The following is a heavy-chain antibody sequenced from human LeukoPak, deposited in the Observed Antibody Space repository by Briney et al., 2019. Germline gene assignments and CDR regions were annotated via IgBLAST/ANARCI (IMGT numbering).Heavy chain of an antibody. J-gene: IGHJ3*02. CDR3: ASAYGGNSGDDAFDI. V-gene: IGHV1-69*13. Sequence: SVKVSCKASGYTFTGYYMHWVRQAPGQGLEWMGGIIPIFGTANDAQKFQGRVTITADESTSTAYMELSSLRSEDTAVYYCASAYGGNSGDDAFDIWGQGTMVTVSS. CDR2: IIPIFGTA. CDR1: GYTFTGYY. D-gene: IGHD4-23*01.